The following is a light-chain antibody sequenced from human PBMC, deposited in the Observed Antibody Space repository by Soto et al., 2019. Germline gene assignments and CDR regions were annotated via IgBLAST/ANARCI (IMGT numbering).Light chain of an antibody. CDR2: GAS. J-gene: IGKJ1*01. Sequence: EIVLTQSPGTLSLSPGERATLSCRASQSVSNSYIAWYQQKPGQAPRLLIYGASSRATRIPDRFSGSGSGTDFTLTISRLEPEDFAAYYYQQYGSSPWTFGQGTKVEIK. CDR1: QSVSNSY. CDR3: QQYGSSPWT. V-gene: IGKV3-20*01.